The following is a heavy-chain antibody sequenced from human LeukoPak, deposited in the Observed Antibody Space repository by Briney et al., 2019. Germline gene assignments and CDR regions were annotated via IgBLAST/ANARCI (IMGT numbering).Heavy chain of an antibody. D-gene: IGHD1-1*01. Sequence: ASVKVSCKASGYTFTSYGISWVRQAPGQGLEWMGWISAYNGNTNYAQKLQGRVTMTTDTSTSTAYMELRSLRSDDTAVYYCARDLESTTGTTTFDYWGQGTLVTVSS. CDR2: ISAYNGNT. J-gene: IGHJ4*02. V-gene: IGHV1-18*01. CDR3: ARDLESTTGTTTFDY. CDR1: GYTFTSYG.